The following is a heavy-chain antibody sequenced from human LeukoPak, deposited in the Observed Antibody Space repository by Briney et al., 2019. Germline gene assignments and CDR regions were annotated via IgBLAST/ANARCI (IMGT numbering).Heavy chain of an antibody. D-gene: IGHD3-22*01. J-gene: IGHJ4*02. Sequence: SETLSLTCTVSGGSISSYWSWIRQPAGKGLEWIGRIYASGNNNYNTDYNPSLTSRVTMSVDTSKNQFSLKLTSVTAADTAVYYCARVEFRGSGYYSEAIDYWGQGTLVTVSS. CDR2: IYASGNNNYNT. V-gene: IGHV4-4*07. CDR3: ARVEFRGSGYYSEAIDY. CDR1: GGSISSY.